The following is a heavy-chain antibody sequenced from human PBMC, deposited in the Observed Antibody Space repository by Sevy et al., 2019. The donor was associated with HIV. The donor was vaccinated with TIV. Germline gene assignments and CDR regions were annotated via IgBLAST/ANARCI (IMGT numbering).Heavy chain of an antibody. Sequence: GGSLRLSCEASGFTFSSYAMHWVRQAPGKGLEWVSYISSGSVSIYYADSLKGRFTSSRDNAKNSLYLQMNSLRAEDTAVYYCARGHSSGWSAFDYWGQGTLVTVSS. CDR2: ISSGSVSI. V-gene: IGHV3-48*01. CDR3: ARGHSSGWSAFDY. D-gene: IGHD6-19*01. J-gene: IGHJ4*02. CDR1: GFTFSSYA.